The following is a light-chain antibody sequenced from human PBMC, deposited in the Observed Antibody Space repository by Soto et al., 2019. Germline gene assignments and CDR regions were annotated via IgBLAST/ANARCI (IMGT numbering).Light chain of an antibody. CDR2: AAS. CDR3: QQSSTTPYT. CDR1: QSISNS. Sequence: DIQMTQSPSSLSASVGDRVSITGRASQSISNSLNWYQQKPGNAPKVLIYAASNLQSGVPSKFSGSGSGTDFTLTINSLQPEDFAIYYCQQSSTTPYTFGQGTRLEIK. J-gene: IGKJ5*01. V-gene: IGKV1-39*01.